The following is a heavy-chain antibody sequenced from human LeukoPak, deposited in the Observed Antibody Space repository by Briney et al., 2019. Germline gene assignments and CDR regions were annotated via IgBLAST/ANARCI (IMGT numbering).Heavy chain of an antibody. Sequence: SESLSLTCADHGGSFRVYNWSWIRQPLGRGLKCRGEIKHRGSTTYNLSLKSRVTISVDTSKNQFSLKLSSVTAADTAVYYCASQGSPTYNWNYNGNGLFDYWGQGTLVTVSS. CDR2: IKHRGST. CDR1: GGSFRVYN. V-gene: IGHV4-34*01. D-gene: IGHD1-7*01. CDR3: ASQGSPTYNWNYNGNGLFDY. J-gene: IGHJ4*02.